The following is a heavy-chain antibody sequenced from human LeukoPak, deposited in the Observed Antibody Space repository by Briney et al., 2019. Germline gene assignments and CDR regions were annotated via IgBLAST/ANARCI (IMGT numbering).Heavy chain of an antibody. V-gene: IGHV3-7*01. D-gene: IGHD1-7*01. CDR2: IRQDGSET. Sequence: PGGSLRLSCAASGFTFGNSWVHWVRQAPGKGPEWVANIRQDGSETNYVDSVRGRFTIARDNTKNSLYLQMTSLRGEDTAVYYCASRAGKPGNTPWCFDYWGQGALVTVSS. J-gene: IGHJ4*02. CDR1: GFTFGNSW. CDR3: ASRAGKPGNTPWCFDY.